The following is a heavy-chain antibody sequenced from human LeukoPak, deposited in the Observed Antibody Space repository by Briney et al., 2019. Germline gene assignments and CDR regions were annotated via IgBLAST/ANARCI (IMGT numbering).Heavy chain of an antibody. CDR2: VNEDGSEK. Sequence: GGSLRLSCAASGFGFSNYWMSWVRQAPGKGLEWVANVNEDGSEKNYVDSVKGRFTISRDNAQDSLYLQMNSLRAEDTAVYYCARDRGYSNFDYWGQGTLLTVSS. V-gene: IGHV3-7*01. CDR3: ARDRGYSNFDY. CDR1: GFGFSNYW. J-gene: IGHJ4*02. D-gene: IGHD4-11*01.